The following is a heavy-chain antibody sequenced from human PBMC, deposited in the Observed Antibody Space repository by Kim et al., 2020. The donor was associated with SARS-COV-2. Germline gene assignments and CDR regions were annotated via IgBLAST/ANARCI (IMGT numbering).Heavy chain of an antibody. V-gene: IGHV1-8*01. J-gene: IGHJ4*02. CDR3: SRGDY. Sequence: ASVKVSCEASGYTFTTYDINWVRQATGQGLEWVGSMNPNSGSTDYAQTLQGRVTLTRDTSKSTAYMELSSLRYEDTAVYYCSRGDYWGQGSLVPVSS. CDR1: GYTFTTYD. CDR2: MNPNSGST.